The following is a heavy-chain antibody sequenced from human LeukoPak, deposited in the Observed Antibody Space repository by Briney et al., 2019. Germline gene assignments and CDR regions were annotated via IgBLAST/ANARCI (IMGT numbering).Heavy chain of an antibody. J-gene: IGHJ4*02. CDR2: IYHSGST. CDR1: GGSISSSNW. D-gene: IGHD3-9*01. Sequence: RPSETLSLTCAVSGGSISSSNWWSWVRQPPGKGLEWIGEIYHSGSTNYNPSLKSRVTISVDKSKNQFSLKLSSVTAADTAVYYCARSTLTGYHYYFDYWGQGTLVTVSS. CDR3: ARSTLTGYHYYFDY. V-gene: IGHV4-4*02.